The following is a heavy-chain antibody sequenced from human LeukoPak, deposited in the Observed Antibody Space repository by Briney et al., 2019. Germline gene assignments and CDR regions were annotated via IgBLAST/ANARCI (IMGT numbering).Heavy chain of an antibody. CDR2: IYHSSFT. V-gene: IGHV4-4*08. J-gene: IGHJ4*02. CDR3: GTAIAAADAVIDY. Sequence: SETLSLTCTLSRGSISSHYTSSIRQPPRKGLGRIGYIYHSSFTTYNASLKSRVTISVDTSKSQFSLKLNSVTAADTAVYYCGTAIAAADAVIDYWGQGTLVIVSS. CDR1: RGSISSHY. D-gene: IGHD6-13*01.